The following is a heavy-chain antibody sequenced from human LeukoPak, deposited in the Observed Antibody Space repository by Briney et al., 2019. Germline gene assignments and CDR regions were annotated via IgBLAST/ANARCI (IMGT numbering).Heavy chain of an antibody. D-gene: IGHD2-2*01. CDR1: GGSFSGYY. CDR3: ARVSCSSTSCPRRDALDV. V-gene: IGHV4-59*01. J-gene: IGHJ3*01. Sequence: SETLSLTCAVYGGSFSGYYWSWIRQPPGKGLEWIGYIYYSGSTNYNPSLKSRVTISVDTSKNQFSLNLTSVTTADTAVYYCARVSCSSTSCPRRDALDVWGQGTMVTVSS. CDR2: IYYSGST.